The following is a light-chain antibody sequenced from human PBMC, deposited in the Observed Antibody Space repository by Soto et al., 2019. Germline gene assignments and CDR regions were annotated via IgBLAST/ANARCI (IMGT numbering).Light chain of an antibody. V-gene: IGLV2-14*03. Sequence: QSVLTQPASVSGSPGQSIAISCTGTSSDVGSYNYVCWYQHHPGKAPKMTIYDVSNRPSGVSNRFSGSKSGNTASLTISGLQAEDEADYYCGSYTGSSTPYVFGTGTKVTVL. CDR1: SSDVGSYNY. J-gene: IGLJ1*01. CDR2: DVS. CDR3: GSYTGSSTPYV.